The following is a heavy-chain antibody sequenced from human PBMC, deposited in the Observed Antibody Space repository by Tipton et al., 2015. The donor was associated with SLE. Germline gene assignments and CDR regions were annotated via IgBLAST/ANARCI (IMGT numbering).Heavy chain of an antibody. CDR1: GFTFSSYS. D-gene: IGHD3-10*01. V-gene: IGHV3-21*01. CDR2: ISSSSSYI. J-gene: IGHJ6*03. CDR3: ARGGENSYDYYYMDV. Sequence: SLRLSCAASGFTFSSYSMNWVRQAPGKGLEWVSSISSSSSYIYYADSVKGRFTISRDNAKNSLYLQMNSLRAEDTAVYYCARGGENSYDYYYMDVWGKGTTVTVSS.